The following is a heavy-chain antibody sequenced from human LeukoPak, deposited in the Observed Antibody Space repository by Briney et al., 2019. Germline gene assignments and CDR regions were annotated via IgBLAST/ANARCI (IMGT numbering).Heavy chain of an antibody. CDR1: GYTFTGYY. V-gene: IGHV1-2*02. Sequence: ASVKVSCKASGYTFTGYYMHWVRQAPGQELEWMGLINPNSGGTNYAQKLQGRVAMTRDTSISTAYMELSRLRSDDTAVYYCARVGGYFDWRRGFDPWGQGTLVTVSS. J-gene: IGHJ5*02. CDR3: ARVGGYFDWRRGFDP. D-gene: IGHD3-9*01. CDR2: INPNSGGT.